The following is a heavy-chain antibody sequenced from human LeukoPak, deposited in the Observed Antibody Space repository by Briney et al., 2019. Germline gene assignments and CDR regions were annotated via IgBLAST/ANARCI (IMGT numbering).Heavy chain of an antibody. V-gene: IGHV4-59*08. Sequence: SETLSLTCTVSGGSISRYYWSWIRQPPGKGLGWIGYIYYSGSTNYTPSLKSRVTISVDTSKNQFSLKLSSVTAADTAVYYCARLNVRGIAAAGTDYYYYYGMDVWGQGTTVTVSS. CDR2: IYYSGST. CDR1: GGSISRYY. CDR3: ARLNVRGIAAAGTDYYYYYGMDV. J-gene: IGHJ6*02. D-gene: IGHD6-13*01.